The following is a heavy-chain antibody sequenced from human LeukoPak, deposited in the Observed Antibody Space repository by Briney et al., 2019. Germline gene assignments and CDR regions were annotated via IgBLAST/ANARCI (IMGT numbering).Heavy chain of an antibody. D-gene: IGHD6-6*01. CDR1: GGSFSGYY. Sequence: PSETLSLTCAVYGGSFSGYYWSWIRQPPGKGLEWIGEINHSGSTNYNPSLKSRVTISVDTSKNQFSLKLSSVTAADTVVYYCARGLGVAARPSYYGMDVWGQGTTVTVSS. CDR3: ARGLGVAARPSYYGMDV. V-gene: IGHV4-34*01. J-gene: IGHJ6*02. CDR2: INHSGST.